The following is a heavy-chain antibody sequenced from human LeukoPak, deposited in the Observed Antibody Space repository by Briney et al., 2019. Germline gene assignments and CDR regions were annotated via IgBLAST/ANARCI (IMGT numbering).Heavy chain of an antibody. CDR3: ARDNTARDAFDI. CDR2: INSDGSST. CDR1: GFTFSSYW. J-gene: IGHJ3*02. Sequence: GGSLRLSCAASGFTFSSYWMHWVRQAPGKGLVWVSRINSDGSSTSYADSVKGRFTISRDNAKNTLYLQMNRLRAEDTAVYYCARDNTARDAFDIWGQGTMVTVSS. V-gene: IGHV3-74*01. D-gene: IGHD5-18*01.